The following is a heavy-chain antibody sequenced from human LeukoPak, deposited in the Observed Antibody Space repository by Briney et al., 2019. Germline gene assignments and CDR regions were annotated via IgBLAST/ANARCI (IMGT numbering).Heavy chain of an antibody. J-gene: IGHJ4*02. CDR2: IIPIFGTA. CDR3: ARDRHKYNYDGSGYPPY. CDR1: GYTFTSYG. V-gene: IGHV1-69*13. D-gene: IGHD3-22*01. Sequence: GASVKVSCKASGYTFTSYGISWVRQAPGQGLEWMGGIIPIFGTANYAQKFQGRVTITADESTSTAYMELSSLRAEDTAVYYCARDRHKYNYDGSGYPPYWGQGTLVTVSS.